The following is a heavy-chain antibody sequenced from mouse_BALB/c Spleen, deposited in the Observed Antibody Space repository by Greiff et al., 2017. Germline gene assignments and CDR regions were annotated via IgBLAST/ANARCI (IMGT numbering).Heavy chain of an antibody. J-gene: IGHJ4*01. D-gene: IGHD2-2*01. V-gene: IGHV5-12-1*01. CDR3: ARHGYDALYAMDY. CDR1: GFAFSSYD. CDR2: ISSGGGST. Sequence: EVKLMESGGGLVKPGGSLKLSCAASGFAFSSYDMSWVRQTPEQRLEWVAYISSGGGSTYYPDTVKGRFTISRDNAKNTLYLQMSSLKSEDTAMYYCARHGYDALYAMDYWGQGTSVTVSS.